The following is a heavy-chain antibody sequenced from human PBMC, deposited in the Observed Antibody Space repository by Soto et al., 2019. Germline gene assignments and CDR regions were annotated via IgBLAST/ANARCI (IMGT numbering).Heavy chain of an antibody. CDR2: INPDNGNT. J-gene: IGHJ5*02. D-gene: IGHD2-15*01. CDR3: ARGIATGQLDP. V-gene: IGHV1-3*01. Sequence: ASVKVSCKASGYTFTRYTMKRVRQAPGQRLEWIGWINPDNGNTKSSQKFQDRVIITRDTSASTAYMDLSSLRSEDTAVYYCARGIATGQLDPWGQGTLVTVSS. CDR1: GYTFTRYT.